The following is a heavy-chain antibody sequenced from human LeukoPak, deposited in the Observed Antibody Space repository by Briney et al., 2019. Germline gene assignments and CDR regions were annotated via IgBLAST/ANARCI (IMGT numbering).Heavy chain of an antibody. V-gene: IGHV4-38-2*01. CDR3: ARQEGEWLPHFDY. CDR1: GYSISSSYY. D-gene: IGHD6-19*01. J-gene: IGHJ4*02. CDR2: IYHSGST. Sequence: SETLSLTCAVSGYSISSSYYWGWIRQPPGKGLEWIGSIYHSGSTYYNPSLKSRVTISVDTSKNQFSLRLSSVTAADTAVYYCARQEGEWLPHFDYWGQGTLATASS.